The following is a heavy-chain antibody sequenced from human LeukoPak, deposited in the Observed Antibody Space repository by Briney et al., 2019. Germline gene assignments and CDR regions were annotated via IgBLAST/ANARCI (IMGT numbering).Heavy chain of an antibody. Sequence: GGSLRLSCAASGLTFSSYAMSWVRQAPGKGLEWVSATVGSGGITYYADSVKGRFTISRDNSKNTLYLQMSSLRAEDTAVYYCAREYFSGWYDYWGQGTLVTVSS. CDR2: TVGSGGIT. CDR1: GLTFSSYA. CDR3: AREYFSGWYDY. D-gene: IGHD6-19*01. V-gene: IGHV3-23*01. J-gene: IGHJ4*02.